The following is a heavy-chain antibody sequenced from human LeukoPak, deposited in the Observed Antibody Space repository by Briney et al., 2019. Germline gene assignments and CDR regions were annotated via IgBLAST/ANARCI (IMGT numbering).Heavy chain of an antibody. D-gene: IGHD3-22*01. CDR3: ARVTMIVVAPGAFDI. CDR1: GFTFGDYA. Sequence: GSLRLSCTASGFTFGDYAMSWFRQPPGKGLEWIGEINHSGSTNYNPSLKSRVTISVDTSKNQFSLKLSSVTAADTAVYYCARVTMIVVAPGAFDIWGQGTMVTVSS. J-gene: IGHJ3*02. CDR2: INHSGST. V-gene: IGHV4-34*01.